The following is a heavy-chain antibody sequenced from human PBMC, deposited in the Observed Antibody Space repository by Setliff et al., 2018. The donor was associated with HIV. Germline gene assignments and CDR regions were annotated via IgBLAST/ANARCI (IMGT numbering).Heavy chain of an antibody. V-gene: IGHV4-59*01. CDR3: ARGPSINTIRARGYYMDV. D-gene: IGHD3-10*01. CDR1: GGSIRNYY. CDR2: IYYTGST. Sequence: SETLSLTCTVSGGSIRNYYWNWIRQPPGKGLEWIGYIYYTGSTNYDPSLQSRVTISLDTSKDQFSLKLSSVTAADTALYYCARGPSINTIRARGYYMDVWGKGTTVTVSS. J-gene: IGHJ6*03.